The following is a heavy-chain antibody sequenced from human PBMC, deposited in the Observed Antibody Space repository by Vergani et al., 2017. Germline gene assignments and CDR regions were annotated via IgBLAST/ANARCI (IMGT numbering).Heavy chain of an antibody. Sequence: QVQLVESGGGVVQPGRSLRLSCAASGFTFSSYVMHWVRQAPGKGLEWVAVISYDGSNKYYADSVKGRFTISRDNSKKTLYLQMNSLRAEDTAVYYCASLPPNLNDAFDIWGQGTMVTVSS. CDR3: ASLPPNLNDAFDI. D-gene: IGHD5/OR15-5a*01. J-gene: IGHJ3*02. V-gene: IGHV3-30-3*01. CDR2: ISYDGSNK. CDR1: GFTFSSYV.